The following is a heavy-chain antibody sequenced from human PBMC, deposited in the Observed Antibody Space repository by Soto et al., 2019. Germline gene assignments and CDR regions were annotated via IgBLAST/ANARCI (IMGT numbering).Heavy chain of an antibody. CDR2: IYYSGRT. D-gene: IGHD3-9*01. Sequence: SETLSLTCTVSGGSISSSSYYWGWIRQPPGKGLEWIGSIYYSGRTYYNPSIKSRVTFSVDTSKNQFALKLSSVTAAETAVYDGARHLILSGNYTLDRHNWFDPWGQGTLVTVSS. CDR1: GGSISSSSYY. J-gene: IGHJ5*02. CDR3: ARHLILSGNYTLDRHNWFDP. V-gene: IGHV4-39*01.